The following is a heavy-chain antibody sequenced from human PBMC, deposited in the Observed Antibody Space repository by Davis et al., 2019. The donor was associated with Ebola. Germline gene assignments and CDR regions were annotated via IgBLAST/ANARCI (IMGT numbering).Heavy chain of an antibody. CDR1: GGSISSGSYY. Sequence: PSETLSLTCTVSGGSISSGSYYWSWIRQPAGKGLEWIGHIYTSGSTNYNPSLKSRVTISVDTSKNQFSLKLSSVTAADTAVYYCASSREYSGYAFDYWGQGTLVTVSS. CDR3: ASSREYSGYAFDY. V-gene: IGHV4-61*09. J-gene: IGHJ4*02. CDR2: IYTSGST. D-gene: IGHD5-12*01.